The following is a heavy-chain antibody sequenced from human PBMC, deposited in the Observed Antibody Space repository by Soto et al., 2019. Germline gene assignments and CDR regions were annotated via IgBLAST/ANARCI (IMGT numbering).Heavy chain of an antibody. D-gene: IGHD1-20*01. Sequence: GGSLRLSCAASGFTFSAYWMSWVRQPPGKGLECVSNIKHDGSEKYYVDSVKGRFTISRDNAKNSLFLEMNSLRAEDTAVFYCAIITRGFSMDVWGQGTTVTVSS. CDR1: GFTFSAYW. J-gene: IGHJ6*02. CDR3: AIITRGFSMDV. CDR2: IKHDGSEK. V-gene: IGHV3-7*01.